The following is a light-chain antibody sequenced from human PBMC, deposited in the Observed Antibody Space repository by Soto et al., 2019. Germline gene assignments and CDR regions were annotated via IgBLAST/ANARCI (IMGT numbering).Light chain of an antibody. CDR1: QSVSSSY. J-gene: IGKJ1*01. CDR3: QQYGSSPWT. CDR2: GAS. V-gene: IGKV3-20*01. Sequence: EIVLTQSPGTPSLSPGERATLSCRASQSVSSSYLAWYQQKPGQAPRLLIYGASSRATGIPDRFSGSGSGTDFTLIISRLEPEDFAVYYCQQYGSSPWTFGQGTKVEIK.